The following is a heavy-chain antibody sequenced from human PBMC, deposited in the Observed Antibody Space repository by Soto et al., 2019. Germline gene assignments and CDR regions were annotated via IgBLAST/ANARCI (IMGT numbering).Heavy chain of an antibody. CDR2: INHSGST. J-gene: IGHJ5*02. CDR1: GGSFGGFC. D-gene: IGHD2-2*01. Sequence: SVPICLTWAVDGGSFGGFCWSRIRQPPRKGLEWIGEINHSGSTNYNPSLKSRVTISVDTSKNQFSPKLSSVTAADTAVYYCARERAVVVPAALPAKNWFDPWGQGTLVTVSS. CDR3: ARERAVVVPAALPAKNWFDP. V-gene: IGHV4-34*01.